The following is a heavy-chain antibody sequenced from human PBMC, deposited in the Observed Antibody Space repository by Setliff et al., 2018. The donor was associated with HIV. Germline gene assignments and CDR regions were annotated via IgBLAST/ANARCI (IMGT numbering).Heavy chain of an antibody. V-gene: IGHV4-4*09. CDR3: ARHSGVASPNWFDP. CDR1: GGSISGHY. J-gene: IGHJ5*02. Sequence: SETLSLTCTVSGGSISGHYWSWIRQPPGRGLEWIGYIYSSGSTNFNPPLQSRVTISVDTFKNQFSLKLSSVTAADTAVYYCARHSGVASPNWFDPWGQGTLVTVSS. CDR2: IYSSGST. D-gene: IGHD3-10*01.